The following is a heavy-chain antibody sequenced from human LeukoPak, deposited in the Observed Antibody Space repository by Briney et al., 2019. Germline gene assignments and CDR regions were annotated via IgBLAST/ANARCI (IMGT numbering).Heavy chain of an antibody. CDR1: GRSISSSSYY. CDR2: IYYSGST. V-gene: IGHV4-39*01. J-gene: IGHJ4*02. Sequence: SETLSLTCTVSGRSISSSSYYCGWIRQPPGKGLEWIGSIYYSGSTYYNPSLKSRVTISVDTSKNQFSLKLSSVTAADTAVYYCARSVGGMATVFDYWGQGTLVTVSS. D-gene: IGHD5-24*01. CDR3: ARSVGGMATVFDY.